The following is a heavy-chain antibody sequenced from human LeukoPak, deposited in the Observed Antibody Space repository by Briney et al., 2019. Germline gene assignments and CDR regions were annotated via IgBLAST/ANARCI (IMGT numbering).Heavy chain of an antibody. CDR3: AKDYRRDYARAVVYYYFFYMDV. V-gene: IGHV3-30*02. D-gene: IGHD4-17*01. CDR1: GFTFSSYG. J-gene: IGHJ6*03. Sequence: GGSLRLSCAASGFTFSSYGMHWVRQAPGKGLEWVAFIRYDGSNKDYADSVKGRFTISRDNSKNTLYLHMNSLRAEDTAVYFCAKDYRRDYARAVVYYYFFYMDVWGKGTTVTISS. CDR2: IRYDGSNK.